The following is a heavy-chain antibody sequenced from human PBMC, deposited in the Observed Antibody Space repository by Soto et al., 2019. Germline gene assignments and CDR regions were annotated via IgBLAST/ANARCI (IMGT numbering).Heavy chain of an antibody. CDR2: IVVGSGNT. D-gene: IGHD3-16*02. V-gene: IGHV1-58*01. J-gene: IGHJ3*02. Sequence: SVKVSCKASGFTFTSSAVQWVRQARGQRLEWIGWIVVGSGNTNYAQKFQERVTITREMSTSTAYMELSSLRSEDTAVYYCAAADDYVWGSYRYTLGDFDIWGQGTMVTVSS. CDR3: AAADDYVWGSYRYTLGDFDI. CDR1: GFTFTSSA.